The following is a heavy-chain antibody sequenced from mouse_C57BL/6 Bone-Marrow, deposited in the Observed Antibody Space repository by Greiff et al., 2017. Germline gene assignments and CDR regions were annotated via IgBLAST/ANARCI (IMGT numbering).Heavy chain of an antibody. Sequence: PAATVDFSRYWMSWVRRAPGKGLEWIGEINPDSSTINYAPSLKDKFIISRDNAKNTLYLQMSKVRSEDTALYYCASSYYSNYPAWFAYWGQGTLVTVSA. CDR1: TVDFSRYW. CDR3: ASSYYSNYPAWFAY. J-gene: IGHJ3*01. V-gene: IGHV4-1*01. D-gene: IGHD2-5*01. CDR2: INPDSSTI.